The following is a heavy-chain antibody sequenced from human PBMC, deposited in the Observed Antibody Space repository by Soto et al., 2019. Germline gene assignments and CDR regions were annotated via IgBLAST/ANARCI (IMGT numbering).Heavy chain of an antibody. V-gene: IGHV3-23*01. CDR3: AKKEYYYYYMDV. Sequence: WGSLRLSCAASGFTFSSYAMSWVRQAPGKGLEWVSAISGSGGSTYYADSVKGRFTISRDNSKNTLYLQMNSLRAEDTAVYYCAKKEYYYYYMDVWGKGTTVTVSS. J-gene: IGHJ6*03. CDR2: ISGSGGST. CDR1: GFTFSSYA.